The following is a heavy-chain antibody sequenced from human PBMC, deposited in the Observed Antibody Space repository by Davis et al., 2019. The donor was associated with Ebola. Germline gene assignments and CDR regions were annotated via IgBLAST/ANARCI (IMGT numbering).Heavy chain of an antibody. D-gene: IGHD1-26*01. Sequence: GGSLRLSCAASGFTFSSYAMSWVCHAPGKGLECVSAISGSGGSTYYADSVKGRFTISRDNAKNTLYLQMNSLRAEDTAVYYCVRDTIEGATTFDYWGQGTLVTVSS. CDR1: GFTFSSYA. CDR3: VRDTIEGATTFDY. V-gene: IGHV3-23*01. CDR2: ISGSGGST. J-gene: IGHJ4*02.